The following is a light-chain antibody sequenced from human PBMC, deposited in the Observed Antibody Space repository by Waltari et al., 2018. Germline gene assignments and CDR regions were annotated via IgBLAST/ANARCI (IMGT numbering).Light chain of an antibody. CDR2: DVS. J-gene: IGKJ2*01. CDR1: QSVSSY. V-gene: IGKV3-11*01. Sequence: EIVLTQSPANLSLSPGERATLSCRASQSVSSYLAWYQQKPGQAPRLLIYDVSNRATGIPARFSGSGSGTDFTLTISSLEPEDFAVYYCQERSDWPPTFGQGTKLEIK. CDR3: QERSDWPPT.